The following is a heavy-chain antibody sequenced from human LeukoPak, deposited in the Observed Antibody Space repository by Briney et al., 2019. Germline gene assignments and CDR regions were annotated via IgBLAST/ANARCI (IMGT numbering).Heavy chain of an antibody. D-gene: IGHD1-14*01. CDR2: IYYSGST. V-gene: IGHV4-39*07. CDR3: TRIKTPGCVDY. Sequence: PSETLSLTCTVSGGSISSSSYYWGWIRQPPGKGLEWIGNIYYSGSTYYSPSLKSRVTMSVDTSKNQFSLKMRSVTAADTAVYYCTRIKTPGCVDYWGQGTLVTVSS. J-gene: IGHJ4*02. CDR1: GGSISSSSYY.